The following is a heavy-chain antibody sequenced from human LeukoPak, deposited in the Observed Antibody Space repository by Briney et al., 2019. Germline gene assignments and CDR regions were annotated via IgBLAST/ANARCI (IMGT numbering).Heavy chain of an antibody. CDR3: AGERGEEYSSGWYKTNYFDN. CDR1: GDSFSSVTDY. D-gene: IGHD6-19*01. J-gene: IGHJ4*02. CDR2: VDYSGGT. Sequence: PSETLSLTCTVSGDSFSSVTDYWAWIRQPPGEGLEWIASVDYSGGTYYNPSLESRVAISADMSKNQFSLKLTSVTGADTAVYYCAGERGEEYSSGWYKTNYFDNWGQGIRVTVSS. V-gene: IGHV4-39*07.